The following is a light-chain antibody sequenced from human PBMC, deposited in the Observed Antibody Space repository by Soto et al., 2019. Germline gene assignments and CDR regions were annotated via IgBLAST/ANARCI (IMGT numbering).Light chain of an antibody. CDR3: QQYDSSRT. CDR2: RAS. CDR1: QSVDSRF. V-gene: IGKV3-20*01. J-gene: IGKJ1*01. Sequence: EIVLTQSPGTLSLSPGERATLSCRASQSVDSRFLAWYQQKRGQAPRVLMYRASIRAPGIPDRFSGSGSGTDFTLSIRRLEPENFAVYYCQQYDSSRTFGQGTKVEMK.